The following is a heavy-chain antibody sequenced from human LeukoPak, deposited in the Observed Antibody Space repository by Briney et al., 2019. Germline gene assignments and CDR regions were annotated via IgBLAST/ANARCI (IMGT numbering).Heavy chain of an antibody. Sequence: GGSLRLSCAASGFTFNSYAMSWVRQAPGKGLEWVSTISDSGGSTFYADSMKGRFTISRGSSRRTVYMQMNSLRAEDTAIYYCAKESSYYGSGSYYYWGQGTLVTVSS. CDR1: GFTFNSYA. CDR3: AKESSYYGSGSYYY. J-gene: IGHJ4*02. V-gene: IGHV3-23*01. CDR2: ISDSGGST. D-gene: IGHD3-10*01.